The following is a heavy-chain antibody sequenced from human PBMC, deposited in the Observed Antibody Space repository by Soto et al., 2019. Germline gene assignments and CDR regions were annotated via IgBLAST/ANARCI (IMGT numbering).Heavy chain of an antibody. CDR3: ARVSRVAVDWYFDL. J-gene: IGHJ2*01. V-gene: IGHV3-53*04. CDR2: IYSGGST. D-gene: IGHD6-19*01. Sequence: GGSLILSCAASGFTVSSNYMSWVRQAPGKGLEWVSVIYSGGSTYYADSVKGRFTISRHNSKNTLYLQMNSLRAEDTAVYYCARVSRVAVDWYFDLWGRGTLVTVSS. CDR1: GFTVSSNY.